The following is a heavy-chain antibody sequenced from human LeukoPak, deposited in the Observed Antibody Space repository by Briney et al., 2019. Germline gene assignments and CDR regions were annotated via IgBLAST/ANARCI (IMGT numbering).Heavy chain of an antibody. Sequence: GGSLRLSCAASGFTFSSYSMNWVRQAPGKGLEWVSYISSSSSTICYADSVKGRFTISRDNAKNSLYLQMNSLRAEDTAVYYCTSPYDLAEGGGLDYWGQGTLVTVSS. J-gene: IGHJ4*02. CDR3: TSPYDLAEGGGLDY. V-gene: IGHV3-48*01. CDR1: GFTFSSYS. D-gene: IGHD5-12*01. CDR2: ISSSSSTI.